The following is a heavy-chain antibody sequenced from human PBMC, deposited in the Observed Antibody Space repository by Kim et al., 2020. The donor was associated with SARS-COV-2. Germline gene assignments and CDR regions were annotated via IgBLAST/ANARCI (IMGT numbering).Heavy chain of an antibody. CDR3: ARAGSVAYYYDSSGYYPLLLNYGMDV. Sequence: SQTLSLTCAISGDSVSSNSAAWNWIRQSPSRGLEWLGRTYYRSKWYNDYAVSVKSRITINPDTSKNQFSLQLNSVTPEDTAVYYCARAGSVAYYYDSSGYYPLLLNYGMDVWGQGTTVTVSS. V-gene: IGHV6-1*01. D-gene: IGHD3-22*01. CDR2: TYYRSKWYN. CDR1: GDSVSSNSAA. J-gene: IGHJ6*02.